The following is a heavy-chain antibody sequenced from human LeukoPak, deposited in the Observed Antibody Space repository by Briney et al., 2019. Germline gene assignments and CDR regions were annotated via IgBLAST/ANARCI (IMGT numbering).Heavy chain of an antibody. CDR3: ARDRQRLVV. V-gene: IGHV3-23*01. CDR2: ISGSGGST. J-gene: IGHJ6*02. CDR1: GFTFSSYA. D-gene: IGHD5-18*01. Sequence: TGGSLRLSCAASGFTFSSYAMSWVRQAPGKGLEWVSAISGSGGSTYYADSVKGRFTISRDNAKNSLYLQMNSLRAEDTAVYYCARDRQRLVVWGQGTTVTVSS.